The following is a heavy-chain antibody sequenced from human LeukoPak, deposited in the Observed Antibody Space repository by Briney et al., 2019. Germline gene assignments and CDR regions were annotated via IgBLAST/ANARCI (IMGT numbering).Heavy chain of an antibody. Sequence: GRSLRLSCAASGFTFSSYSMNWVRQAPGKGLKWVSSISSSSSYIYYADSVKGRFTISRDNAKNSLYLQMNSLRAEDTAVYYCARDIEYSGSLYFDYWGQGTLVTVSS. D-gene: IGHD1-26*01. CDR2: ISSSSSYI. J-gene: IGHJ4*02. CDR3: ARDIEYSGSLYFDY. CDR1: GFTFSSYS. V-gene: IGHV3-21*01.